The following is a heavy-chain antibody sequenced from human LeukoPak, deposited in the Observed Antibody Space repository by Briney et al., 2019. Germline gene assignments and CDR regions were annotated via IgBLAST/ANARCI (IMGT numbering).Heavy chain of an antibody. V-gene: IGHV1-69-2*01. CDR1: GYTFTDYY. CDR3: AIAAAGQTFDY. Sequence: GASVRVSCTASGYTFTDYYMHWVPQAPGKGLEWMGRVDPEDGETIYAEKFQGRVTITADTSTDTAYMELSSLRSEDTAVYYCAIAAAGQTFDYWGQGTLVTVSS. J-gene: IGHJ4*02. D-gene: IGHD6-13*01. CDR2: VDPEDGET.